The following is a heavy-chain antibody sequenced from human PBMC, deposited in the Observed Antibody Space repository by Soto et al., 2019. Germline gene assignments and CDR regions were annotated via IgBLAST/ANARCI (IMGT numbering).Heavy chain of an antibody. V-gene: IGHV1-69*13. J-gene: IGHJ3*02. Sequence: ASVKVSCKASGGTFSSYAISWVRQAPGQGLEGMGGIIPIFGTANYAQKFQGRVTITADESTSTAYMELSSLRSEDTAVYYCARYRIWSSGHYPKDAFDMWGPGTLLTLSS. D-gene: IGHD3-22*01. CDR1: GGTFSSYA. CDR2: IIPIFGTA. CDR3: ARYRIWSSGHYPKDAFDM.